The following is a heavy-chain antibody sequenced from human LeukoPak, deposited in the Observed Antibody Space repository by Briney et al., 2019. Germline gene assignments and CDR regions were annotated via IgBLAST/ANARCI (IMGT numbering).Heavy chain of an antibody. V-gene: IGHV3-20*04. Sequence: GGSLRLSCAASGFTFDDYGMTWVRQAPGKGLEWVSGINWNGGSTGYADSVKGRFTISRDNAKNSLYLQMNSLRAEDTAVYYCAKGLRRYCSGGSCYSSDYWGQGTLVTVSS. J-gene: IGHJ4*02. CDR2: INWNGGST. CDR1: GFTFDDYG. D-gene: IGHD2-15*01. CDR3: AKGLRRYCSGGSCYSSDY.